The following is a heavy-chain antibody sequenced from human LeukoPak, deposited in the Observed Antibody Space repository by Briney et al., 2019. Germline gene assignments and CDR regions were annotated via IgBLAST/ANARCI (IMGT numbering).Heavy chain of an antibody. CDR3: ARDWGVGRRDY. V-gene: IGHV3-11*01. Sequence: GGSLRLSCAASGFTFSDYYMSWIRQAPGKGLEWVSYISSSASSIYYADSVKDRFTISGDNVKNSLYLQMNSLRAEDTAVYYCARDWGVGRRDYWGQGTLVTVSS. CDR2: ISSSASSI. D-gene: IGHD3-10*01. CDR1: GFTFSDYY. J-gene: IGHJ4*02.